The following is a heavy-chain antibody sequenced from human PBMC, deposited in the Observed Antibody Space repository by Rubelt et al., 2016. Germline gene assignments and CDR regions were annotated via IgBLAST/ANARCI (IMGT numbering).Heavy chain of an antibody. D-gene: IGHD3-22*01. CDR1: GYTFTSYG. V-gene: IGHV1-18*01. CDR3: AREAPRYYDASYFDY. CDR2: ISAYNGNT. Sequence: QVQLVQSGAEVKKPGASVKVSCKASGYTFTSYGISWVRQAPGQGLEWMGWISAYNGNTNCGPKVQGIVTMITDTSTSTAYMGLRSLRSGETAVYYCAREAPRYYDASYFDYWGQGTLVTVSS. J-gene: IGHJ4*02.